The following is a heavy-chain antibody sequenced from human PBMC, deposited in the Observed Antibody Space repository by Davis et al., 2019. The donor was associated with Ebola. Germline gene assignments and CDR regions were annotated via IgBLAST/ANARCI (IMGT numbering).Heavy chain of an antibody. CDR3: ARGRYPTSSLDY. Sequence: AASVKVSCKASGYSFTSYAFSWVRQAPGQGLEWMGWISAYNRNTNYAQKLQGRVTMTTDTSTSTAYMELRSLRSDDTAVYYCARGRYPTSSLDYWGQGTLVTVSS. D-gene: IGHD6-6*01. V-gene: IGHV1-18*01. CDR2: ISAYNRNT. CDR1: GYSFTSYA. J-gene: IGHJ4*02.